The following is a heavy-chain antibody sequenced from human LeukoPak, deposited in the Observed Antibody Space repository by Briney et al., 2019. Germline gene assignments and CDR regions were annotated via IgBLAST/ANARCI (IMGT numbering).Heavy chain of an antibody. CDR3: SMQASIAARVGY. D-gene: IGHD6-25*01. J-gene: IGHJ4*02. Sequence: GEPLKISCRGSGYCSTSYCVVSVLQMPGKGLEWMGIIYPGDSDTRYSPSFQGQVTISADKTISTAYLHWSSLKASDTAMSYVSMQASIAARVGYWGQGTLVTVSS. V-gene: IGHV5-51*01. CDR2: IYPGDSDT. CDR1: GYCSTSYC.